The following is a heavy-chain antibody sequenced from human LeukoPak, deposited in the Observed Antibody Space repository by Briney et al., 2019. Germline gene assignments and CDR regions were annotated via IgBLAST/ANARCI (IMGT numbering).Heavy chain of an antibody. D-gene: IGHD6-6*01. V-gene: IGHV3-23*01. J-gene: IGHJ4*02. Sequence: PGGSLRLSCAASGFTFTSYAMSWVRQAPGKGLEWVSAISGSGYSAYYADSVKGRFTISRDNSKNTVNLQMNSLRIEDTAVYYWARASPPEGEGSSSPGLWGQGALVTVSS. CDR3: ARASPPEGEGSSSPGL. CDR2: ISGSGYSA. CDR1: GFTFTSYA.